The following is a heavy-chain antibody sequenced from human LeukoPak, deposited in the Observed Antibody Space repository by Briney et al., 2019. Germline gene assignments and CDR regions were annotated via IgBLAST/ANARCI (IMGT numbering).Heavy chain of an antibody. D-gene: IGHD3-22*01. V-gene: IGHV3-23*01. CDR3: AKDRPNYYGSNGHYYRRDGDY. CDR2: ITSSGDGT. J-gene: IGHJ4*02. Sequence: QPGGSLRLXCAASGFTFSIYAMSWFRQAPGKRLQWVSSITSSGDGTYYADSVKGRFTISRDNSENMLYLQMNSLRVEDTAVYFCAKDRPNYYGSNGHYYRRDGDYWGQGTLVTVSS. CDR1: GFTFSIYA.